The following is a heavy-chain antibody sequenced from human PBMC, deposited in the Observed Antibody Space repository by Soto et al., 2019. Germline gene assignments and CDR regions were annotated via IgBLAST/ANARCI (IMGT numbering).Heavy chain of an antibody. D-gene: IGHD6-19*01. Sequence: PSETLSLTCAVSGGSISSSNWWSWVRQSPGKGLEWIESIYYSGSTHYNPSLKSRVTVSVDTSKNQFSLKLTSVTAADTAVYFCVSHRNYIVVSGSFFDYWSQGTLVSVSS. V-gene: IGHV4-39*01. J-gene: IGHJ4*02. CDR1: GGSISSSNW. CDR3: VSHRNYIVVSGSFFDY. CDR2: IYYSGST.